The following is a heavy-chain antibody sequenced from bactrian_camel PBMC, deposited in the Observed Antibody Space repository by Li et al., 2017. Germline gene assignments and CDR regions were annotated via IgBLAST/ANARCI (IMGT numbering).Heavy chain of an antibody. D-gene: IGHD6*01. Sequence: DVQLVESGGDLAQPGGSLRLSCAPSGLSVSDFSMAWFRQSPGKEREAVAAIRRDDLTAYTDSVKGRVTISRDNSENTLYLQMNSLKPEDTAKYYCAAGFRAYGVNWCYHFENYNYWGQGTQVTVS. V-gene: IGHV3S67*01. J-gene: IGHJ4*01. CDR2: IRRDDLT. CDR1: GLSVSDFS. CDR3: AAGFRAYGVNWCYHFENYNY.